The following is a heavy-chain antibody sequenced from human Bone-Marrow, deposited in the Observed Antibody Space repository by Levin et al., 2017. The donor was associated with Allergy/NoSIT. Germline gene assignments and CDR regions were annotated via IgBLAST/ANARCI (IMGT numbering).Heavy chain of an antibody. CDR3: AKQRGRGWYVAYAMDV. Sequence: GESLKISCVVSGFSNFGMHWVRQGPGKGLEWVASISYDGDNKDYAESVKGRFTISRDKSKNTLFLQMNSLRSEATASYYCAKQRGRGWYVAYAMDVWGQGTTVIVSS. D-gene: IGHD6-19*01. J-gene: IGHJ6*02. V-gene: IGHV3-30*18. CDR2: ISYDGDNK. CDR1: GFSNFG.